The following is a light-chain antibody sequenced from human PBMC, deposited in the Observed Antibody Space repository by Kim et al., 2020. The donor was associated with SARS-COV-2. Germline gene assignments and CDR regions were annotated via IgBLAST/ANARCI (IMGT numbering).Light chain of an antibody. J-gene: IGLJ2*01. Sequence: SSELTQDPAVSVALGQTVSITCQGDSLRSYYATWYQQKPGQAPILVIYGKNNRPSGIPDRFSGSSSGNTASLTITGTQAGDEADYYCNSRDSNDNVVFGGATQL. CDR1: SLRSYY. CDR2: GKN. V-gene: IGLV3-19*01. CDR3: NSRDSNDNVV.